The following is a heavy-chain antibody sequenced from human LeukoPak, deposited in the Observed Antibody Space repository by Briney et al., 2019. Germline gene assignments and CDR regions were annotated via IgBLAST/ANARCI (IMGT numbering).Heavy chain of an antibody. CDR1: GSTFIMYD. CDR3: AKYIASGKSVFDY. V-gene: IGHV3-23*01. CDR2: ISGSGATT. J-gene: IGHJ4*02. Sequence: GGSLRLSCAASGSTFIMYDMTWVRQAPGKGLEWVSLISGSGATTYYADSVKGRFTISRDNSKNTLYLQMNSLRAEDTAVYYCAKYIASGKSVFDYWGQGTLVTVSS. D-gene: IGHD3-10*01.